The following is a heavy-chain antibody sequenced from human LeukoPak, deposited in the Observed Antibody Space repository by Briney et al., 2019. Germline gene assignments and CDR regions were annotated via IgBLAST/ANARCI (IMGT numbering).Heavy chain of an antibody. Sequence: SQTLSLACAISGVAVSSNSAAWNCIRPCPSRGFEWVGRTYYRSKWYNDYAVSVKSRITINPDTSRNQFSLHLNSVTPEDTAVYYCTREAVWGTSDYWAQGTLVTVSS. V-gene: IGHV6-1*01. D-gene: IGHD3-16*01. CDR2: TYYRSKWYN. J-gene: IGHJ4*02. CDR3: TREAVWGTSDY. CDR1: GVAVSSNSAA.